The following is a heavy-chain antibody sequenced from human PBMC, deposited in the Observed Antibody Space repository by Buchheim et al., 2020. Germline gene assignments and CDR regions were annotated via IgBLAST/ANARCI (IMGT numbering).Heavy chain of an antibody. J-gene: IGHJ6*03. Sequence: EVQLVESGGGLVQPGGSLRLSCAASGFTFSSYSMNWVRQAPGKGLEWVSYISSSSSTIYYADSVKGRFTISRDNAKNSLYLQMNSLRDEDTAVYYCARVGYCSSTSCYTRGYYYYYMDVWGKGTT. V-gene: IGHV3-48*02. D-gene: IGHD2-2*02. CDR1: GFTFSSYS. CDR3: ARVGYCSSTSCYTRGYYYYYMDV. CDR2: ISSSSSTI.